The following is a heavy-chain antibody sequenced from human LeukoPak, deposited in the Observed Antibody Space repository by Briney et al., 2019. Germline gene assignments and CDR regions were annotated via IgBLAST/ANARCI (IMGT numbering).Heavy chain of an antibody. CDR1: GGTFSSYA. V-gene: IGHV1-69*06. CDR3: ARDQEGGSSHPNWFDP. CDR2: IIPIFGTA. J-gene: IGHJ5*02. D-gene: IGHD1-26*01. Sequence: SVKVSCKASGGTFSSYAISWVRQAPGQGLEWMGGIIPIFGTANYAQKFQGRVTITADKSTSTAYMELSSLRSEDTAVYYCARDQEGGSSHPNWFDPWGQGTLVTVSS.